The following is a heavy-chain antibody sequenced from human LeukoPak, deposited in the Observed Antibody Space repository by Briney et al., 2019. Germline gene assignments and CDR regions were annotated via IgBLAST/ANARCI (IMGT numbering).Heavy chain of an antibody. V-gene: IGHV1-46*01. CDR1: GYTFTSYY. CDR3: ARDSSGWYEDY. J-gene: IGHJ4*02. D-gene: IGHD6-19*01. CDR2: INPSGGST. Sequence: ASVKVSCKASGYTFTSYYMHWVRQAPGQGLEWMGIINPSGGSTSYAQKLQGRVTMTTDTSTSTAYMELRSLRSDDTAVYYCARDSSGWYEDYWGQGTLVTVSS.